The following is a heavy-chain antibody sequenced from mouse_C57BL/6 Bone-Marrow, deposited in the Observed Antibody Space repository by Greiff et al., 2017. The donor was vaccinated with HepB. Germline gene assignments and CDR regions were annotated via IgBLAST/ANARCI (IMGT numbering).Heavy chain of an antibody. Sequence: EVKLVESGGDLVKPGGSLKLSCAASGFTFSSYGMSWVRQTPDKRLEWVATISSGGSYTYYPDSVKGRFTISRDNAKNTLYLQMSSLKSEDTAMYYCGRQYGNSYGYFDYWCQGTTLTVSS. CDR2: ISSGGSYT. D-gene: IGHD1-1*01. CDR1: GFTFSSYG. CDR3: GRQYGNSYGYFDY. V-gene: IGHV5-6*02. J-gene: IGHJ2*01.